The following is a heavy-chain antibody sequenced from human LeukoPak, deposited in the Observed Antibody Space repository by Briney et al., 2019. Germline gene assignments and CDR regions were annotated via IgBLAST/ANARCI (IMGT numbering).Heavy chain of an antibody. V-gene: IGHV3-21*01. CDR1: GFTFSSYS. Sequence: GGSLRLSCAASGFTFSSYSMNWVRQAPGKGLEWVSSISSSSSYIYYADSVKGRFTISRDNAKNSLYLQMNSLRAEDTAVYYCASPYDSSGYYCGYWGQGTLVTVS. CDR2: ISSSSSYI. J-gene: IGHJ4*02. CDR3: ASPYDSSGYYCGY. D-gene: IGHD3-22*01.